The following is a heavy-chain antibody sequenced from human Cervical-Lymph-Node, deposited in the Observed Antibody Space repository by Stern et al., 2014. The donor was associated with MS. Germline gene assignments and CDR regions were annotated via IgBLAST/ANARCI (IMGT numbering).Heavy chain of an antibody. J-gene: IGHJ5*02. D-gene: IGHD3-10*01. CDR1: GDSIGSGRFY. Sequence: QVQLQESGPGLVKPSETLSLTCTVSGDSIGSGRFYWAWIRQSPGLGLEWIGSVYFTGTTHYNPSLKSRVTISVDTSENQFSLNLNSVTAPDTAVYYCVRHFPASLRFIDAWGRGALVTVSS. CDR2: VYFTGTT. V-gene: IGHV4-39*01. CDR3: VRHFPASLRFIDA.